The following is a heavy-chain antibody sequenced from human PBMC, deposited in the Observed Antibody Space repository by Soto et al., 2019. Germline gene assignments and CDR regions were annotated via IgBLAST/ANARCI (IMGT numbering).Heavy chain of an antibody. V-gene: IGHV1-18*04. J-gene: IGHJ5*02. D-gene: IGHD3-16*01. CDR1: GYTFTNYG. CDR3: ARDLRYGYNFGDWFDP. Sequence: QVQLVQSAPEVKKPGASVTVSCKASGYTFTNYGLNWLRQAPGQGPQWMGRIRTYNGLTNYAQTYQGRITMTTDASTNIVSMELRSLTSDDTAVYYCARDLRYGYNFGDWFDPWGQGTLVTVSS. CDR2: IRTYNGLT.